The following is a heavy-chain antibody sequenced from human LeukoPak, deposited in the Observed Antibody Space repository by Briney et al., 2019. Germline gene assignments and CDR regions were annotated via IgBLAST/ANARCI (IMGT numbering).Heavy chain of an antibody. CDR1: GGSISSYY. CDR3: ARSQAYCGGDCYGRLDY. CDR2: IYYSGST. V-gene: IGHV4-59*01. Sequence: SETLSLTCTVSGGSISSYYWSWIRQPPGKGLEWIGYIYYSGSTNYNPSLKSRVTISVDTSKNQFSLKLSSVTAADTAVYYCARSQAYCGGDCYGRLDYWGQGTLVTVS. D-gene: IGHD2-21*02. J-gene: IGHJ4*02.